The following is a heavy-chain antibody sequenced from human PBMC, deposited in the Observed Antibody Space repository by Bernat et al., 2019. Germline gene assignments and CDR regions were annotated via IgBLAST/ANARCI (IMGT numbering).Heavy chain of an antibody. V-gene: IGHV3-48*01. J-gene: IGHJ4*02. CDR3: ARDGSSSWIPYDY. D-gene: IGHD6-13*01. Sequence: EVQLVESGGGLVQPGGSLRLSCAASGFTFSSYSMNWVRQAPGKGLEWVSYISSSSSTIYYAASVKGRFTISRDNAKNSLYLQMNSLRAEDTAVYYCARDGSSSWIPYDYWGQGTLVTVSS. CDR2: ISSSSSTI. CDR1: GFTFSSYS.